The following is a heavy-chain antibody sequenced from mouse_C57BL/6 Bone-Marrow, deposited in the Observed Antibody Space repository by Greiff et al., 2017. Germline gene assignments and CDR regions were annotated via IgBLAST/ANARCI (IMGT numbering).Heavy chain of an antibody. CDR1: GYSFTDYN. J-gene: IGHJ1*03. Sequence: QLQQSGPELVKPGASVKISCKASGYSFTDYNMNWVKQSNGKSLEWIGVINPNYGTTSYNQKFKGKATLTVDQSSSTAYMQLNSLTSEDSAVYDCARPITTVVAPYFDVWGTGTTVTVSS. V-gene: IGHV1-39*01. CDR2: INPNYGTT. CDR3: ARPITTVVAPYFDV. D-gene: IGHD1-1*01.